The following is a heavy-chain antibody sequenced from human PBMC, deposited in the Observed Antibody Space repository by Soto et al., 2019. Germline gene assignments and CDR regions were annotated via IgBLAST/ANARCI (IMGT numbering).Heavy chain of an antibody. J-gene: IGHJ4*02. V-gene: IGHV1-18*01. CDR3: AREGIAAQEYYFDY. Sequence: ASVKVSCKASGYTFTSYGISWVRQAPGQGLEWMGWISAYNGNTNYAQKLQGRVTMTTDTSTSTAYMELRSLRSDDTAVYDCAREGIAAQEYYFDYWGQGTLVTVSS. D-gene: IGHD6-13*01. CDR1: GYTFTSYG. CDR2: ISAYNGNT.